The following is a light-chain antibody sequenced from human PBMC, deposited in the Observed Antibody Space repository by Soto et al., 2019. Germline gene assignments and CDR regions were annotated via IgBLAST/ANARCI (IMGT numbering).Light chain of an antibody. CDR1: SGINVSSYR. CDR2: YKSDSDK. V-gene: IGLV5-45*01. J-gene: IGLJ3*02. CDR3: LILHSSAWV. Sequence: QPVLTQPASLSASPGASASLTCTLRSGINVSSYRIYWYQQKPGSPPQYLLRYKSDSDKQQGSGVPSRFSGSKDASANAGILLISGLQSEDEADYYCLILHSSAWVFGGGTKLTVL.